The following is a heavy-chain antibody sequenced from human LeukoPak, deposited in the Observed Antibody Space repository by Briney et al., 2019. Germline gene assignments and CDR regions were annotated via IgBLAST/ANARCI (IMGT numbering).Heavy chain of an antibody. D-gene: IGHD3-16*02. CDR2: ISYSGST. Sequence: PSETLSLTCAVSGYSITSGYYWGWIRQPPGKGLEWIGYISYSGSTNYNPSLKSRVTISVDTSKNQLSLKLNSVTAADTAVYYCARYIWGSYPTFEDYWGQGSLVTVSS. V-gene: IGHV4-61*01. CDR1: GYSITSGYY. CDR3: ARYIWGSYPTFEDY. J-gene: IGHJ4*02.